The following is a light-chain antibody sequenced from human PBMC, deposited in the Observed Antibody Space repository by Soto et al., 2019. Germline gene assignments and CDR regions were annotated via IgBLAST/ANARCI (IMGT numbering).Light chain of an antibody. J-gene: IGKJ1*01. Sequence: EIVLTQSPGTLSLSPGERATLSCRASQHVSNSYLAWYQQKPGQAPRLLINGASSRATGIPDRFSGSGSGTDFTLIISRLEPEDIAVYYCQQYGSSPGTFGQGTKVEIK. CDR2: GAS. CDR1: QHVSNSY. CDR3: QQYGSSPGT. V-gene: IGKV3-20*01.